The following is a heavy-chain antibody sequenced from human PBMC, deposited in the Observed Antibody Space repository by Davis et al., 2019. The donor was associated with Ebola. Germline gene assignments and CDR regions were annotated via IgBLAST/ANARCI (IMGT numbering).Heavy chain of an antibody. Sequence: GGSLRLSCATSGFTFSTYWMSWVRQAPGKGLEWVSVIYRDGRTYHADSVKGRFTISRDNAKNTLYLQMNSLRAEDTAVYYCATTPQYSSGQNKPFDYWGQGTLVTVSS. CDR2: IYRDGRT. J-gene: IGHJ4*02. V-gene: IGHV3-66*01. CDR3: ATTPQYSSGQNKPFDY. CDR1: GFTFSTYW. D-gene: IGHD6-19*01.